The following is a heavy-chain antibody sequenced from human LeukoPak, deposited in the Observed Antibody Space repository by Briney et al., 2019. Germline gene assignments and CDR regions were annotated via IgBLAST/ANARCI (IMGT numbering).Heavy chain of an antibody. CDR3: ARGVGMDIVLMVYALADNWFDP. CDR1: GYTFISYG. CDR2: ISAKKGNT. J-gene: IGHJ5*02. D-gene: IGHD2-8*01. Sequence: ASVKVSCKASGYTFISYGVSWVRQAPGQGLEWMGWISAKKGNTNYAQKFQGRVTMTTDTSTSTAYMELRSLRSDDTAVYYCARGVGMDIVLMVYALADNWFDPWGQGTLVTVSS. V-gene: IGHV1-18*01.